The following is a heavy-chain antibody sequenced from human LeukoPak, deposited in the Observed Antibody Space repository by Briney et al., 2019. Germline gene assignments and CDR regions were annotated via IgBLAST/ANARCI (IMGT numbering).Heavy chain of an antibody. V-gene: IGHV4-31*11. J-gene: IGHJ4*02. D-gene: IGHD2-21*02. Sequence: SETLSLTCAVYGGSFSGYYWSWIRQHPGKGLEWIGYIYYSGSTYYNPSLKSRVTISVDTSKNQFSLKLSSVTAADTAVYYCARDLRGDYSFDYWGQGTLVTVSS. CDR2: IYYSGST. CDR1: GGSFSGYY. CDR3: ARDLRGDYSFDY.